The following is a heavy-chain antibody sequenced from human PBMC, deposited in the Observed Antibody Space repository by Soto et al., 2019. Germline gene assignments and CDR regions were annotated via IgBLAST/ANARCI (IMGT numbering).Heavy chain of an antibody. J-gene: IGHJ4*02. D-gene: IGHD3-3*01. V-gene: IGHV1-46*01. Sequence: ASVKVSCKASGYTFTSYYMHWVRQAPGQGLEWMGIINPSGGSTSYAQKFQGRVTMTRDTSTSTAYMELRSLRSDDTAVYYCARVQDDFWSGYWSDFDYWGQGTLVTVSS. CDR3: ARVQDDFWSGYWSDFDY. CDR1: GYTFTSYY. CDR2: INPSGGST.